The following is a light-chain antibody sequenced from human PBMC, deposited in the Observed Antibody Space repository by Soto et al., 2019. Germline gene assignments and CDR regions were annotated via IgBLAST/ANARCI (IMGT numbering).Light chain of an antibody. Sequence: EIVMTQSPATLSVSPGESATVSCRARQSVSRNVAWFQQKPGQAPRLIIHGASTRASGIPARYSGSGSVTEFTLTSISMQSEDFAGCFCQQYNNWQKFGQGTQVEMK. J-gene: IGKJ1*01. V-gene: IGKV3-15*01. CDR3: QQYNNWQK. CDR1: QSVSRN. CDR2: GAS.